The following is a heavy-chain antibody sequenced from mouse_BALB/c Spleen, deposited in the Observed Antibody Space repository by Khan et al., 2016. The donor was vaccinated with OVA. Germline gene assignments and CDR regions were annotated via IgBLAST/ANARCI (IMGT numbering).Heavy chain of an antibody. CDR3: KRSGYANPFAY. V-gene: IGHV1S81*02. Sequence: QVQLQQSGAELVKPGASVKLSCKTSGYTFSNYYIYWVKQRPGQGLEWIGGINPSNGGANFNEKFKTKATLTVDKSSSTVYMQLTSLTSEDSAVYYCKRSGYANPFAYWGQGTLVTVSA. CDR2: INPSNGGA. D-gene: IGHD2-10*02. CDR1: GYTFSNYY. J-gene: IGHJ3*01.